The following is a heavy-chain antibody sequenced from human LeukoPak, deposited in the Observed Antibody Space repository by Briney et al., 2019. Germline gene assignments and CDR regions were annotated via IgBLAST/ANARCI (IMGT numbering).Heavy chain of an antibody. CDR1: GGTFSSYA. D-gene: IGHD6-13*01. CDR2: IIPILGIA. J-gene: IGHJ5*02. CDR3: AKIAAAGGTWFDP. Sequence: ASVKVSCKASGGTFSSYAISWVRQAPGQGLEWMGRIIPILGIANYAQKFQGRVTMTRDTSISTAYMELSRLRSDDTAVYYCAKIAAAGGTWFDPWGQGTLVTVSS. V-gene: IGHV1-69*04.